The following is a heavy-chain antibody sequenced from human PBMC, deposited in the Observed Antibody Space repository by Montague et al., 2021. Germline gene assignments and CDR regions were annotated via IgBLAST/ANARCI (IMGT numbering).Heavy chain of an antibody. D-gene: IGHD3-3*01. Sequence: SLRLSCAASGIIFNNYVMNWVRQAPGKGLEWVSGINGNSINIDYADSVKGRFTISRDNAKNSLYLQMNSLRAEDTAFYYCVKDTRDYYPDFWGQGILVTVSS. V-gene: IGHV3-9*01. CDR2: INGNSINI. CDR1: GIIFNNYV. CDR3: VKDTRDYYPDF. J-gene: IGHJ4*02.